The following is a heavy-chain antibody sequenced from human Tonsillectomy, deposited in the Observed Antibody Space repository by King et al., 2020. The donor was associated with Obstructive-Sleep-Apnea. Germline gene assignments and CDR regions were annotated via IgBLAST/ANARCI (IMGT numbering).Heavy chain of an antibody. D-gene: IGHD2-2*01. CDR3: ARGPYGEFTSYSFDY. J-gene: IGHJ4*02. CDR2: IYHSGNT. V-gene: IGHV4-59*01. CDR1: GGSISRYF. Sequence: QLQESGPGLVRPSETLSLTCTVSGGSISRYFWSWLRQPPGKPLEWIGYIYHSGNTNYNPSLKSRVTISVDTSKNQFSLRLTSVTAADTAVYYCARGPYGEFTSYSFDYWGQGTLVSVSS.